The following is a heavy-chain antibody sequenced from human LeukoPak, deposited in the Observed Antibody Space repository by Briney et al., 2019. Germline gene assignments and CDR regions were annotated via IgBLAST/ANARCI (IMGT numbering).Heavy chain of an antibody. D-gene: IGHD6-19*01. CDR2: IYYSGST. Sequence: PSQTLSLTCTNLGGSISRGDHYWRWIRQHPGKGLEWIGYIYYSGSTHYNPSLKSRVSMSADTSKNQFSLKLSSVTAADTAVYHCARLGRGIAVAGVFDYWGQGTLVTVSS. J-gene: IGHJ4*02. V-gene: IGHV4-31*03. CDR3: ARLGRGIAVAGVFDY. CDR1: GGSISRGDHY.